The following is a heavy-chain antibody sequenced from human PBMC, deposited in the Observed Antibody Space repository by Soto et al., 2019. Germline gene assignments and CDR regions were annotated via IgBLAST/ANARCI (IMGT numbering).Heavy chain of an antibody. CDR3: ATTGDGYNFDF. CDR2: VIPIFGTT. CDR1: GGTFSSYE. D-gene: IGHD5-12*01. V-gene: IGHV1-69*01. Sequence: QMQLVQSGAVVKKPGSSVKVSCKSSGGTFSSYEVNWVRQAPGQGLEWVGGVIPIFGTTKYAPKFQGRIAISADQSTTMSYIELSSLRSEDTAVYFCATTGDGYNFDFWGQGTPVTVSS. J-gene: IGHJ4*02.